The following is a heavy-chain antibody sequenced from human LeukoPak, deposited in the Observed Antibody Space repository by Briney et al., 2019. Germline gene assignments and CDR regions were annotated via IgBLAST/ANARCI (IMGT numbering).Heavy chain of an antibody. D-gene: IGHD5-24*01. CDR1: GYTFTSYD. J-gene: IGHJ4*02. V-gene: IGHV1-69*05. Sequence: VASVKVSCKSSGYTFTSYDINWVRQATGQGLEWMGGIIPIFGTANYAQKFQGRVTITTDESTSTAYMELSSLRSEDTAVYYCARDDGYFDYWGQGTLVTVSS. CDR2: IIPIFGTA. CDR3: ARDDGYFDY.